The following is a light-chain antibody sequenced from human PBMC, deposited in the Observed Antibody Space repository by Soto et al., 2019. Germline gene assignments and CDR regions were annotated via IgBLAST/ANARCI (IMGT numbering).Light chain of an antibody. V-gene: IGLV2-14*01. Sequence: QSALTQPASVSGSPGQSITISCTGTSSEVGGYNYVSWYQQHPGKAPKLMIYDVSNRPSGVSNRFSGSKSGNTASLTISWLQSEDEADYYCSSYTSSSTLVFGTGTKVTVL. J-gene: IGLJ1*01. CDR2: DVS. CDR1: SSEVGGYNY. CDR3: SSYTSSSTLV.